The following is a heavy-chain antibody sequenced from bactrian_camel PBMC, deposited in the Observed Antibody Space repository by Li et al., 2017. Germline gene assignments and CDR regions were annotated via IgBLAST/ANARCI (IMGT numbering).Heavy chain of an antibody. Sequence: HVQLVESGGGSVQAGGSLRLSCAASGYTFGSYCLGWFRQAPGKEREGVAVIAADGHTINADSVKGRFTISRDNAKNTLYLQMNSLKTEDTAVYYCATDPLTVVAGTGYWGQGTQVTVS. CDR1: GYTFGSYC. CDR3: ATDPLTVVAGTGY. V-gene: IGHV3S26*01. D-gene: IGHD6*01. CDR2: IAADGHT. J-gene: IGHJ6*01.